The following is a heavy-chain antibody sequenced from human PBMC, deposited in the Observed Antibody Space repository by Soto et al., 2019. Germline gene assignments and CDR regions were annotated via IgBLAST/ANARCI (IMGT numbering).Heavy chain of an antibody. J-gene: IGHJ4*02. CDR3: ARVDCSGGSCYSDPYYFDY. Sequence: GGSLRLSCAASGFTFSDYYMSWIRQAPGKGLEWVSYISSSGSTIYYADSVKGRFTISRDNAKNSLYLQMNSLRAEDTAVYYCARVDCSGGSCYSDPYYFDYWGQGTLVTVSS. CDR1: GFTFSDYY. D-gene: IGHD2-15*01. V-gene: IGHV3-11*01. CDR2: ISSSGSTI.